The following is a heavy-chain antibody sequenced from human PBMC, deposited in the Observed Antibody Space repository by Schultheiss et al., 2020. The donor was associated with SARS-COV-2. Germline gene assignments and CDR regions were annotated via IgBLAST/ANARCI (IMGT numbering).Heavy chain of an antibody. CDR3: ARGFVVQGVTTGLGFDY. D-gene: IGHD3-10*01. V-gene: IGHV4-61*02. CDR1: GGSISSGSYY. CDR2: IYTSGST. Sequence: SETLSLTCTVSGGSISSGSYYWSWIRQPAGKGLEWIGRIYTSGSTNYNPSLKSRVTISVDTSKNQFSLKLSSVTAADTAVYYCARGFVVQGVTTGLGFDYWGQGTLVTVSS. J-gene: IGHJ4*02.